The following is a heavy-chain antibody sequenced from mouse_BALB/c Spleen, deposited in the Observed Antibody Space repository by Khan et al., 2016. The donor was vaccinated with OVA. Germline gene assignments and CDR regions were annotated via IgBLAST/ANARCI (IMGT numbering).Heavy chain of an antibody. J-gene: IGHJ2*01. CDR3: ARDHGNTYEYFDY. CDR1: GFSLTSYG. Sequence: QVQLKESGPGLVAPSQSLSITCTVSGFSLTSYGVHWVRQPPGKGLEWLGIIWAGGSTNYNSALMSRLSISKDNSKSQVFVKMISLQTDDTAMYXCARDHGNTYEYFDYWGQGTTLTVSS. D-gene: IGHD1-1*01. V-gene: IGHV2-9*02. CDR2: IWAGGST.